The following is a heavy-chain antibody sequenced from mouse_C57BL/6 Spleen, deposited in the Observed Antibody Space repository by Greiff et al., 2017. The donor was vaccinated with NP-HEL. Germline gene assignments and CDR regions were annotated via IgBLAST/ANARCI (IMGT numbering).Heavy chain of an antibody. J-gene: IGHJ2*01. CDR2: INPYNGGT. D-gene: IGHD4-1*01. CDR3: ARKTGTRRDYFDY. Sequence: EVQLQQSGPVLVKPGASVKMSCKASGYTFTDYYMNWVKQSHGKSLEWIGVINPYNGGTSYNQKFKGKATLTVDKSSSTAYMELNSLTSEDSAVYYCARKTGTRRDYFDYWGQGTTLTVSS. V-gene: IGHV1-19*01. CDR1: GYTFTDYY.